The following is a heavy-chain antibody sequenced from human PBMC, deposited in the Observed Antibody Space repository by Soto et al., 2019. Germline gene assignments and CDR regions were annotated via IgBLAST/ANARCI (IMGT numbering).Heavy chain of an antibody. CDR2: ISAYNGNT. CDR3: ARARWGSGNYYYYGMDV. D-gene: IGHD3-10*01. J-gene: IGHJ6*02. CDR1: GYTFTSYG. Sequence: ASVKVSCKASGYTFTSYGISWVRQAPGQGLEWMGWISAYNGNTNYAQKLQGRVTMTTDTSTSTAYMELRSLRSDDTAVYYCARARWGSGNYYYYGMDVWGQGTTVTVSS. V-gene: IGHV1-18*01.